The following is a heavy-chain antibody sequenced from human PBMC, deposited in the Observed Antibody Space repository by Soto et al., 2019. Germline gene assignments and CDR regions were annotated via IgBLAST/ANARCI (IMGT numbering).Heavy chain of an antibody. CDR3: ARAPRAAIPDD. D-gene: IGHD2-15*01. J-gene: IGHJ4*02. Sequence: SETLSLTCTVSNVSISNYYWTWIRQPPGKGLEWIGFVYYSGTTNYNPSLKSRVTMSVHTPKNQFSLKLRSVTPADTAIDYCARAPRAAIPDDCGKATLVTVS. V-gene: IGHV4-59*01. CDR1: NVSISNYY. CDR2: VYYSGTT.